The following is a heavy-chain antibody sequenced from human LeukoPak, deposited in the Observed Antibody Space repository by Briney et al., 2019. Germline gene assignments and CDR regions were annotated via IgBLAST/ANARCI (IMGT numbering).Heavy chain of an antibody. CDR1: GFTYSDYA. Sequence: GGSLRLSCAASGFTYSDYAMNWVRQAPGKGLEWVSVISGSGRSTYYADSVKGRFTISRDNSKNTLYLQMNSLRAEDTAVYYCARVYYSRSYDYWYFDLWGRGTLVTVSS. CDR2: ISGSGRST. V-gene: IGHV3-23*01. J-gene: IGHJ2*01. CDR3: ARVYYSRSYDYWYFDL. D-gene: IGHD6-13*01.